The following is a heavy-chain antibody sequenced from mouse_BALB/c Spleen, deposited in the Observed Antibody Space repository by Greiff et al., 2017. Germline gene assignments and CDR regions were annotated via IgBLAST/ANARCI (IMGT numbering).Heavy chain of an antibody. J-gene: IGHJ4*01. CDR1: GYTFTSYV. D-gene: IGHD3-2*01. CDR3: ARSDSSGYEGYAMDY. CDR2: INPYNDGT. V-gene: IGHV1-14*01. Sequence: VQLKQSGPELVKPGASVKMSCKASGYTFTSYVMHWVKQKPGQGLEWIGYINPYNDGTKYNEKFKGKATLTSDKSSSTAYMELSSLTSEDSAVYYCARSDSSGYEGYAMDYWGQGTSVTVSS.